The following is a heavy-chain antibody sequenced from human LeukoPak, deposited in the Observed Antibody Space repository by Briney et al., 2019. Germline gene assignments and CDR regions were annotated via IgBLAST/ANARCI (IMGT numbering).Heavy chain of an antibody. Sequence: GGSLRLSCAASGFTFSSYDMHWVRQAPGKGLEWVSAIGTAGDTYYPGSVKGRFTISRENAKNSLYLQMNSLRAGDTAVYYCARGRKWLGLADWGQGTLVTVSS. J-gene: IGHJ4*02. D-gene: IGHD3-22*01. CDR3: ARGRKWLGLAD. V-gene: IGHV3-13*01. CDR1: GFTFSSYD. CDR2: IGTAGDT.